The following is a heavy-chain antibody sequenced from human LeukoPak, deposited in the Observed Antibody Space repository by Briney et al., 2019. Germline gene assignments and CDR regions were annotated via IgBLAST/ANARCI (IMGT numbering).Heavy chain of an antibody. Sequence: GESLKISCKGSGYTFTSYGISWVRQAPGQGLEWMGWISAYNGNTNYAQKLQGRVTMTTDTSTSTAYMELRSLRSDDTAVYYCARDVTRVAVAVLGYWGQGTLVTVSS. CDR2: ISAYNGNT. V-gene: IGHV1-18*04. CDR1: GYTFTSYG. J-gene: IGHJ4*02. D-gene: IGHD6-19*01. CDR3: ARDVTRVAVAVLGY.